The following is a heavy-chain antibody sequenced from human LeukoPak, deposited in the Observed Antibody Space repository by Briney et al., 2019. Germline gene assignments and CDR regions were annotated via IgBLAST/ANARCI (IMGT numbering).Heavy chain of an antibody. CDR2: ISSSSTYI. CDR3: ASRNSGYNYGAD. V-gene: IGHV3-21*01. D-gene: IGHD5-12*01. Sequence: PGGSLRLSCAASGFTFRSYLMNWVRQAPGKGLEWVSSISSSSTYIYYADSVKGRFTISRDNAKNSLYLQMNSLRAEDTAVYYCASRNSGYNYGADRGQGTLVTVSS. CDR1: GFTFRSYL. J-gene: IGHJ4*02.